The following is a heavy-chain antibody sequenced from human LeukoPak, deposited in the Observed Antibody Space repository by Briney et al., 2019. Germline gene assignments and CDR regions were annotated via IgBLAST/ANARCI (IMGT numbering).Heavy chain of an antibody. J-gene: IGHJ4*02. D-gene: IGHD3-22*01. Sequence: GGSLRLSCAASGFTVSSNYMSWVRQAPGKGLEWVSVIYSGGSTYYADSVKGRFTISRDNSKNTLYLQMNSLRAEDTAVYYCARVSKFYGSSGFDYWGQGTLVTVSS. CDR2: IYSGGST. CDR1: GFTVSSNY. V-gene: IGHV3-53*01. CDR3: ARVSKFYGSSGFDY.